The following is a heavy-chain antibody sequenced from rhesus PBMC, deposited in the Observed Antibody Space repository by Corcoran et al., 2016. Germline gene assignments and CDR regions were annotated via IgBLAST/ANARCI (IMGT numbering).Heavy chain of an antibody. Sequence: QVQLQESGPGLVKPSETLSLTCAVSGGSSSSNYWSWTLQPPGKGLEWIGRIYGSSGSTSYTPSLTSRVTISTDTSKNQFSLKLSSVTAADTAVYYCARGGSYGSTPFDYWGQGVLVTVSS. CDR1: GGSSSSNY. D-gene: IGHD4-29*01. CDR2: IYGSSGST. CDR3: ARGGSYGSTPFDY. J-gene: IGHJ4*01. V-gene: IGHV4-147*01.